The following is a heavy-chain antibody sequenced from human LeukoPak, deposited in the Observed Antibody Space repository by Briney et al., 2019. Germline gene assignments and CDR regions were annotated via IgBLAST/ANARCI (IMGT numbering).Heavy chain of an antibody. CDR3: ARGSGYCSSSSCKRSIYYYGMDV. J-gene: IGHJ6*02. D-gene: IGHD2-2*01. V-gene: IGHV3-7*01. CDR1: GFSFSDYW. Sequence: GGSLRLSCATSGFSFSDYWMNWVRQAPGKGLEWVANIKQDGSEKYYVDSVKGRFTISRDNAKNSLYLQMNSLRAEDTAVYYCARGSGYCSSSSCKRSIYYYGMDVWGQGTTVTVSS. CDR2: IKQDGSEK.